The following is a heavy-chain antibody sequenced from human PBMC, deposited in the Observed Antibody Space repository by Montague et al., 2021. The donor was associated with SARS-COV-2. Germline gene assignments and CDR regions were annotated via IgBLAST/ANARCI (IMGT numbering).Heavy chain of an antibody. Sequence: SRSLSWAASGFIFSDYYMTWIRQAPGKGLEWVSHISGSGSKTYYADSVKGRFTISRDTANNSVYLQMNFLGAGDTAVYYCARDQGGYGTFDIWGQGTMVTVSS. D-gene: IGHD5-12*01. CDR3: ARDQGGYGTFDI. V-gene: IGHV3-11*01. J-gene: IGHJ3*02. CDR2: ISGSGSKT. CDR1: GFIFSDYY.